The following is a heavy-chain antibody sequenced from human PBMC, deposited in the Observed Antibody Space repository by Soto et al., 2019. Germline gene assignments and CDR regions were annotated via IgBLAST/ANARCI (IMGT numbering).Heavy chain of an antibody. CDR1: GFTFSSYG. D-gene: IGHD6-6*01. Sequence: GGSLRLSCVVSGFTFSSYGMHWVRQAPGKGLEWVALISSDGSNKYYADSVKGRFTISRDNSRNTLYLELNSLRAEDTAVYYCAKIAADRPDWGQGTLVTAPQ. V-gene: IGHV3-30*18. J-gene: IGHJ4*02. CDR2: ISSDGSNK. CDR3: AKIAADRPD.